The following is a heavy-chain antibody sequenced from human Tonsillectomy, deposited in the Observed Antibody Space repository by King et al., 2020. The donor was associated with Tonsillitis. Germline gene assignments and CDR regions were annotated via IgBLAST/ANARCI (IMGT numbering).Heavy chain of an antibody. D-gene: IGHD6-13*01. J-gene: IGHJ3*02. V-gene: IGHV2-70*11. CDR1: GFSLSTRGLC. Sequence: TLKESGPALVKPTQTLTLTCTLSGFSLSTRGLCVSWIRQPPGKALEWLARIDWDDDKYYNPSLKTRLTLSKDTFKNQVVLKMTNMDPGDTATYYCARLGGYTSSPVAAFDIWGQGTVVTVSS. CDR3: ARLGGYTSSPVAAFDI. CDR2: IDWDDDK.